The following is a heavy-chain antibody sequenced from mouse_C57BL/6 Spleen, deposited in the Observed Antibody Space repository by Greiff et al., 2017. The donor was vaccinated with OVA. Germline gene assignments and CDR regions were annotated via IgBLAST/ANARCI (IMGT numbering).Heavy chain of an antibody. CDR2: IYPGSGST. CDR1: GYTFTSYW. Sequence: VQLQQPGAELVKPGASVKMSCKASGYTFTSYWITWVKQRPGQGLEWIGDIYPGSGSTNYNEKFKSKATLTVDTSSSTAYMQLSSLTSEDSAVYYCAREEKIYDGYYDFDYWGQGTTLTVSS. J-gene: IGHJ2*01. D-gene: IGHD2-3*01. CDR3: AREEKIYDGYYDFDY. V-gene: IGHV1-55*01.